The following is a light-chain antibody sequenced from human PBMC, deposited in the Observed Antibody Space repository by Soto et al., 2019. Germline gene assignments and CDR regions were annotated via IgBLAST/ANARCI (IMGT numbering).Light chain of an antibody. V-gene: IGKV3-11*01. CDR2: YAS. CDR3: QQRSTWPLFT. J-gene: IGKJ4*01. Sequence: VLTQSPATLSLSPGERATLSCRASQTVSRYLAWYQQKPGQAPRLLIYYASNRATGIPARFSGSGSGTDYTLTISSLEPEDLAFYYCQQRSTWPLFTFGEGPKVEI. CDR1: QTVSRY.